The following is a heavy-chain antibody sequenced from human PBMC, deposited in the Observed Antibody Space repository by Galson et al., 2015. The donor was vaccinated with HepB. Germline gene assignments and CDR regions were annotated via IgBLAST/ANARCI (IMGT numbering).Heavy chain of an antibody. J-gene: IGHJ3*02. Sequence: SVKVSCKASGYTFTSYGINWVRQATGQGLEWMGWMNPNSGNTGYAQKFQGRVTMTRNTSTSTAYMELSSLRSEDTAVYYCARVYYDILTGYLDAFDIWGQGTMVTVSS. CDR2: MNPNSGNT. D-gene: IGHD3-9*01. V-gene: IGHV1-8*01. CDR1: GYTFTSYG. CDR3: ARVYYDILTGYLDAFDI.